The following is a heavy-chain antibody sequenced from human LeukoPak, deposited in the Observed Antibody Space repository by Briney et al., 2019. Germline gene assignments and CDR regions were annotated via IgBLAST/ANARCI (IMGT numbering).Heavy chain of an antibody. D-gene: IGHD3-3*01. V-gene: IGHV1-2*02. CDR1: GYTFTGYD. CDR3: ARANGDFWSGYYGVLSYYFDY. CDR2: INPNSGGT. Sequence: ASVKVSCKASGYTFTGYDMHGVRQAPGQGLEWRGWINPNSGGTNYAQKFQGRVTMTRDTSISTAYMELSRLRSDDTAVYYCARANGDFWSGYYGVLSYYFDYWGQGTLVTVSS. J-gene: IGHJ4*02.